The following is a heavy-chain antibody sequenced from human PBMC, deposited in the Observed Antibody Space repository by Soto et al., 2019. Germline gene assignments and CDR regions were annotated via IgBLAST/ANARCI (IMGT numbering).Heavy chain of an antibody. CDR2: ISSSSSTM. D-gene: IGHD6-13*01. CDR3: ARDPYSSSWFNSDY. Sequence: EVQLVESGGGLVQPGGSLRLSCAASGFTFSSYSMNWVRQAPGKGLEWVSYISSSSSTMYYADSLKGRFTISRHNAKNSLYLQMNSLRDEDTAVYYGARDPYSSSWFNSDYWGQGTLVTVSS. V-gene: IGHV3-48*02. J-gene: IGHJ4*02. CDR1: GFTFSSYS.